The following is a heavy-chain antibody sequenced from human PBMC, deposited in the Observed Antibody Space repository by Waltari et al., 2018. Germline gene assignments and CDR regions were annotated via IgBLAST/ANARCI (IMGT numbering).Heavy chain of an antibody. Sequence: QVQLVQSGAEVKKPGASVKVSCKASGYPFTSYDTHWVRQATGQGLELMGWMNPNSGNTGYAQKFQGRVTMTRNTSISTAYMELSSLRSEDTAVYYCETMVRGVIWDYWGQGTLVTVSS. J-gene: IGHJ4*02. D-gene: IGHD3-10*01. CDR1: GYPFTSYD. CDR2: MNPNSGNT. CDR3: ETMVRGVIWDY. V-gene: IGHV1-8*01.